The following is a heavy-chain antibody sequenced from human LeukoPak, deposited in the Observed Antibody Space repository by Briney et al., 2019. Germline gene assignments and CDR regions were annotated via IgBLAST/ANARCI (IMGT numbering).Heavy chain of an antibody. CDR1: GYSISSGYY. V-gene: IGHV4-38-2*02. D-gene: IGHD3-16*01. J-gene: IGHJ4*02. CDR2: IYDIGST. CDR3: ARGGVLKSVDY. Sequence: SETLSLNCTVSGYSISSGYYWGWIRQTPGEGLEWIGYIYDIGSTKYNPSLKSRVTISVDTSKNQFSLRLSSVTAADTAVYYCARGGVLKSVDYWGQGTLVAVSS.